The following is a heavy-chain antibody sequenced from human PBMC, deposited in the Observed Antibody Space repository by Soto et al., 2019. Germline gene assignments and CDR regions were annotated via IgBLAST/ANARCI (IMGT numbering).Heavy chain of an antibody. D-gene: IGHD2-8*01. CDR2: INPKSGGT. V-gene: IGHV1-2*04. CDR3: ARGDSTDCSNGVCSFFYNHDMDV. J-gene: IGHJ6*02. Sequence: APVKVSCKASGYSFPDYHINWGLQAPGGGLEWLGRINPKSGGTSTAQKFQGWVTMTTDTSISTASMELTRLTSDDTAIYYCARGDSTDCSNGVCSFFYNHDMDVWGQGTTVTVSS. CDR1: GYSFPDYH.